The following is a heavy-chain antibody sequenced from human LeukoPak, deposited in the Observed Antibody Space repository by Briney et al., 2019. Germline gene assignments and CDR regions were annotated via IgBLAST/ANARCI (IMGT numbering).Heavy chain of an antibody. D-gene: IGHD6-19*01. CDR2: ISGSGGST. CDR1: GFTFSSYA. CDR3: AKDAARDPGIAVAEYGY. Sequence: PGGSLRLSCAASGFTFSSYAMSWVRQAPGKGLEWVSAISGSGGSTYYADSVKGRFTISRDNSKNTLYLQMNSLRAEDTAVYYCAKDAARDPGIAVAEYGYWGQGTLVTVSS. J-gene: IGHJ4*02. V-gene: IGHV3-23*01.